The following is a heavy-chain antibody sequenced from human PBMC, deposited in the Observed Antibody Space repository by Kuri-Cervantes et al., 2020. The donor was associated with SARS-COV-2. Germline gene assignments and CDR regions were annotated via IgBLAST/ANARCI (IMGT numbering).Heavy chain of an antibody. CDR3: ARDHSPISDPIVVVPAASWFDP. CDR1: SGSLSGFY. Sequence: GSLRLSCAVHSGSLSGFYWSWIRQAPGKGLEWIGRIYTSGSTNYNPSLKSRVTMSVDTSKNQFSLKLSSVTAADTAVYYCARDHSPISDPIVVVPAASWFDPWGQGTLVTVSS. D-gene: IGHD2-2*01. J-gene: IGHJ5*02. V-gene: IGHV4-4*07. CDR2: IYTSGST.